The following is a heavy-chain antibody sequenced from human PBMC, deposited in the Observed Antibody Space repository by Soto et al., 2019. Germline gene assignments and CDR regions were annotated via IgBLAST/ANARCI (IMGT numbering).Heavy chain of an antibody. D-gene: IGHD2-15*01. Sequence: PSETLSLTCSVSGGSISGDYYWSWLRQSPEKGLECIGYIYYSGSSYSNPALQSRLSMSLDTSKNQFSLELRSVTAADTAVYYGARGGARWPGYFDSWGQGALVTVSS. CDR3: ARGGARWPGYFDS. CDR1: GGSISGDYY. V-gene: IGHV4-30-4*08. CDR2: IYYSGSS. J-gene: IGHJ4*02.